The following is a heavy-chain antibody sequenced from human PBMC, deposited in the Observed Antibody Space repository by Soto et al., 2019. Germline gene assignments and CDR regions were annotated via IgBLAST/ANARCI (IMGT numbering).Heavy chain of an antibody. D-gene: IGHD1-26*01. Sequence: EVQVVESGGGLVKPGGSLRLSCVFSGFTFSTYTMNWVLQAPGKGLEWVSSINGRSNYVYYADSVKGRFTISRDNAKNSLYLQMNRLRAEDTAIYYCAREDGVVGSSSAFDHWGLGTLLTVSS. CDR3: AREDGVVGSSSAFDH. J-gene: IGHJ4*02. CDR2: INGRSNYV. V-gene: IGHV3-21*01. CDR1: GFTFSTYT.